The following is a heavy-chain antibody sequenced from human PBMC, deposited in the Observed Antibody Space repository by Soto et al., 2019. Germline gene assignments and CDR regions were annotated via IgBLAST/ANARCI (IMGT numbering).Heavy chain of an antibody. Sequence: SETLSLTCTVSGGSISSYYWSWIRQPPGKGLEWIGYIYYSGSTNYNPSLKSRVTISVDTSKNQFSLKLSSVTAADTAVYYCARGGDYVWGSYRLDYWGQGTLVTVSS. CDR1: GGSISSYY. D-gene: IGHD3-16*02. CDR2: IYYSGST. CDR3: ARGGDYVWGSYRLDY. V-gene: IGHV4-59*01. J-gene: IGHJ4*02.